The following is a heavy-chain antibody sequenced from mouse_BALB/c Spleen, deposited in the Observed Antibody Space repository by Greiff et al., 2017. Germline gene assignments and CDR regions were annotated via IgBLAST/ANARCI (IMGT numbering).Heavy chain of an antibody. Sequence: VTLKESGAELVRPGALVKLSCKASGFNIKDYYMHWVKQRPEQGLEWIGWIDPENGNTIYDPKFQGKASITADTSSNTAYLQLSSLTSEDTAVYYCALYGNYVRFAYWGQGTLVTVSA. V-gene: IGHV14-1*02. CDR2: IDPENGNT. CDR1: GFNIKDYY. D-gene: IGHD2-10*02. J-gene: IGHJ3*01. CDR3: ALYGNYVRFAY.